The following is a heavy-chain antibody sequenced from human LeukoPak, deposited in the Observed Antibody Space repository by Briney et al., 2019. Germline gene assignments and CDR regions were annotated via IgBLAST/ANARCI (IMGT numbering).Heavy chain of an antibody. J-gene: IGHJ5*02. Sequence: GIXWVRQAPGQGLEWMGWISAYNGYTKYAEKLQGRVTMTTDTSTSTAYMELRSLRSDDTAVYYCARAKYDSSGYYWFDPWGQGTLVTVSS. V-gene: IGHV1-18*01. CDR2: ISAYNGYT. CDR3: ARAKYDSSGYYWFDP. CDR1: G. D-gene: IGHD3-22*01.